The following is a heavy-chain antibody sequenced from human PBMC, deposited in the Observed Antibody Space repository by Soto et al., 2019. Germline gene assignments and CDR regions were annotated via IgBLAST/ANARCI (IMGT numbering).Heavy chain of an antibody. CDR1: GGSISSGDYY. CDR3: ASRPYDFWSGYRYYFDY. CDR2: IYYSGST. Sequence: SETLSLTCTVSGGSISSGDYYWSWIRQPPGKGLEWIGYIYYSGSTYYNPSLKSRVTISVDTSKNQFSLKLSSVTAADTAVYYCASRPYDFWSGYRYYFDYWGQGTLVTVSS. D-gene: IGHD3-3*01. V-gene: IGHV4-30-4*01. J-gene: IGHJ4*02.